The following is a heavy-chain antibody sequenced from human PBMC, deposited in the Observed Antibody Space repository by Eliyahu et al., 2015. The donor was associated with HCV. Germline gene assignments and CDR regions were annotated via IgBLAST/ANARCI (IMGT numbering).Heavy chain of an antibody. CDR3: ARGRLRGIAVPDTHSPAPEEDWFDP. V-gene: IGHV4-34*01. J-gene: IGHJ5*02. CDR1: GGSFSGYX. D-gene: IGHD6-19*01. CDR2: INHSGST. Sequence: QVQLQQWGAGLLKPSETLSLTCAVYGGSFSGYXWSXIRQPPGKGLEWIXEINHSGSTNYXPSLKSRVTISVDTSKNQFSLKLSSVTAADTAVYYCARGRLRGIAVPDTHSPAPEEDWFDPWGQGTLVTVSS.